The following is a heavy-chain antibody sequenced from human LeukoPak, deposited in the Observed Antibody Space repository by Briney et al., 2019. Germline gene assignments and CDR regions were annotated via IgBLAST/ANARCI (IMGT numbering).Heavy chain of an antibody. D-gene: IGHD6-13*01. CDR3: AKGSLGSWYYFDY. V-gene: IGHV3-23*01. CDR2: FSRSGPDT. Sequence: GGSLRLSCAASGFTFGSPAMSWVRQAPGKGPEWVSTFSRSGPDTYYADSVKGRFTTFRDNSKNTLYLQMNSLRAEDTAVYYCAKGSLGSWYYFDYWGQGTLVTVSS. CDR1: GFTFGSPA. J-gene: IGHJ4*02.